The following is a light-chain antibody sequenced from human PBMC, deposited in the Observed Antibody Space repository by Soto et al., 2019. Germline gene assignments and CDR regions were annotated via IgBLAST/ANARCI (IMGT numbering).Light chain of an antibody. CDR1: SSDVGGYNY. Sequence: QSVLTQPASASGSPGQSITISCTGTSSDVGGYNYVSWYQQHPGKAPKLMIYDVSNRPSGVSNRFSGSKSGNTASLTISWLQAEDEDDYYCSSYTSSSTPLFGGGTKLTVL. CDR2: DVS. J-gene: IGLJ3*02. CDR3: SSYTSSSTPL. V-gene: IGLV2-14*01.